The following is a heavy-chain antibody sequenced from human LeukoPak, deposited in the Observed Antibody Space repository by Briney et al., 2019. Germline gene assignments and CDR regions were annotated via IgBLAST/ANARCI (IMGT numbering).Heavy chain of an antibody. CDR3: ATLYGGNSRWFDP. V-gene: IGHV4-34*01. Sequence: SETLSLTCTVSGGSISSYYWSWIRQPPGKGLEWIGEINHSGSTNYNPSLKSRVTISVDTSKNQFSLKLSSVTAADTAVYYCATLYGGNSRWFDPWGQGTLVTVSS. D-gene: IGHD4-23*01. CDR1: GGSISSYY. CDR2: INHSGST. J-gene: IGHJ5*02.